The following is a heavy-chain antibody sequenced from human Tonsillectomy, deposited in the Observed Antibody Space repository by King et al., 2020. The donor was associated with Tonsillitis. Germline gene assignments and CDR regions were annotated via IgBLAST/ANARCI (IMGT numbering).Heavy chain of an antibody. Sequence: VQLQQWGAGLLKPAETLSLTCAVYGGSFSGYDWSWIRQPPGKGLEWIGEINHSGSTNYNPSLKSRVTISVETSKNQFPLKLSAVTAADTAVYYCARGKGDIVVVPAAMRFWHYYYMDVWGKGTTVTVSS. CDR3: ARGKGDIVVVPAAMRFWHYYYMDV. J-gene: IGHJ6*03. CDR2: INHSGST. V-gene: IGHV4-34*01. D-gene: IGHD2-2*01. CDR1: GGSFSGYD.